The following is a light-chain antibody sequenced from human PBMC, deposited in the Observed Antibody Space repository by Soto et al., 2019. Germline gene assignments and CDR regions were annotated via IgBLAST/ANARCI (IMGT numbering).Light chain of an antibody. CDR2: AAS. J-gene: IGKJ4*01. CDR3: QEFNAVPT. CDR1: QAINNY. Sequence: DIQMTQSPSSLSASVGDRVTITCRASQAINNYLAWYQQKPGKVPTLLISAASTLQSGVPSRFSGSGSGTVFTLTISSLQPEDVATYYCQEFNAVPTFGGGTKVEI. V-gene: IGKV1-27*01.